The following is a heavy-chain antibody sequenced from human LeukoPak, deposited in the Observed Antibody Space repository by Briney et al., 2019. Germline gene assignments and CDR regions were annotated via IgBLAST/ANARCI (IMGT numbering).Heavy chain of an antibody. V-gene: IGHV3-21*01. Sequence: PGGSLRLSCAASGFTFSSYSMNWVRQAPGKGLEWLSSISSSSSYIYYADSVKGRFTISRDNAKNSLYLQMNSLRAEDTAVYYCARELTRYGSGIPWGQGTLVTVSS. D-gene: IGHD3-10*01. J-gene: IGHJ4*02. CDR2: ISSSSSYI. CDR1: GFTFSSYS. CDR3: ARELTRYGSGIP.